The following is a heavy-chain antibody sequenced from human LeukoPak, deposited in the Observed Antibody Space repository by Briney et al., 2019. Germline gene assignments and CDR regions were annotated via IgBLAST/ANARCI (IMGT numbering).Heavy chain of an antibody. Sequence: GASVKVSCKVSGYTLTELSMHWVRQAPGKGLEWMGRFDPEDGETIYAQKFQGRVTMTRDTSISTAYMELSRLRSDDTAMYYCARDWLLRYSQGGFDNWGQGTLVTVSS. CDR1: GYTLTELS. J-gene: IGHJ4*02. CDR2: FDPEDGET. CDR3: ARDWLLRYSQGGFDN. D-gene: IGHD3-9*01. V-gene: IGHV1-24*01.